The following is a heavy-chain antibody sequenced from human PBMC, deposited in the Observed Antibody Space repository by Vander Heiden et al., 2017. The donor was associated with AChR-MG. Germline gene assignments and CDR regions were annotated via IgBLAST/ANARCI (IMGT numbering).Heavy chain of an antibody. Sequence: QVQLVQSGAEVKKPGASVKVSCKASGYTFTRYDINWVRQATGQGLEWMGWMNPNSGNTGYAQKFQGRVTMTRNTSISTAYMELSSLRSEDTAVYYCASPRDSSSDHDAFDIWGQGTMVTVSS. D-gene: IGHD6-6*01. CDR1: GYTFTRYD. V-gene: IGHV1-8*01. J-gene: IGHJ3*02. CDR3: ASPRDSSSDHDAFDI. CDR2: MNPNSGNT.